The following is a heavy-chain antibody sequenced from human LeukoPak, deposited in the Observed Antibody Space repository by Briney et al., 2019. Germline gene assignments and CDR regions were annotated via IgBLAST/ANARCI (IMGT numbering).Heavy chain of an antibody. CDR3: AKDSHIVVIPTTIRGSSDY. V-gene: IGHV3-23*01. Sequence: GGSLRLSCAASGFTFSSYAMSWVRQAPGKGLEWVSTISGSGGSTDYADSVKGRFTISRDNSKNTLYLQMHSLRAEDTAVYYCAKDSHIVVIPTTIRGSSDYWGQGTLVTVSS. CDR2: ISGSGGST. J-gene: IGHJ4*02. CDR1: GFTFSSYA. D-gene: IGHD2-2*02.